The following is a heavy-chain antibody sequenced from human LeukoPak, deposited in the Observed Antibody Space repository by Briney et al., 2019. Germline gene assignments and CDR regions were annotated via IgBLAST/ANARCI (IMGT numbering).Heavy chain of an antibody. CDR1: GDSITSGGYY. J-gene: IGHJ1*01. Sequence: SETLSLTCTVSGDSITSGGYYWSWIRQHPGKGLEWIGYIHYSGITYYNPSLRSRLTISLDTSERQFPLKLSSVTAADTAMYYCATQANFYASSGYLPRWGQGTLVTVSS. CDR2: IHYSGIT. CDR3: ATQANFYASSGYLPR. V-gene: IGHV4-31*03. D-gene: IGHD3-22*01.